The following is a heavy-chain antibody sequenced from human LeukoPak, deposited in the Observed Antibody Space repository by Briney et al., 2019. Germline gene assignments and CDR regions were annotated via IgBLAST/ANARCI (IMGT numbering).Heavy chain of an antibody. D-gene: IGHD4-17*01. J-gene: IGHJ4*02. CDR1: GFTFSSYS. CDR3: ARDTYGVYSADY. CDR2: ISSSGSYI. Sequence: PGGSLRLSCAASGFTFSSYSMNWVRQAPGKGLEWVSSISSSGSYIYYADSVKGRFTISRDNAKNSLYLQMNSLRAEDTAVYYCARDTYGVYSADYWGQGTLVTVSS. V-gene: IGHV3-21*01.